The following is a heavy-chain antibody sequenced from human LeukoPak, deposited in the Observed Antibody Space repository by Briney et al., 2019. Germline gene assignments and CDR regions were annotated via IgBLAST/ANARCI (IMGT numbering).Heavy chain of an antibody. J-gene: IGHJ6*02. D-gene: IGHD3-10*01. V-gene: IGHV3-48*01. CDR2: ISSSSSTI. CDR1: GFTFSSYS. CDR3: AKVTGESDYYYYYYGMDV. Sequence: PGGSLRLSCAASGFTFSSYSMNWVRQAPGKGLEWVSYISSSSSTIYYADSVKGRFTISRDNSKNTLYLQMNSLRAEDTAVYYCAKVTGESDYYYYYYGMDVWGQGTTVTVSS.